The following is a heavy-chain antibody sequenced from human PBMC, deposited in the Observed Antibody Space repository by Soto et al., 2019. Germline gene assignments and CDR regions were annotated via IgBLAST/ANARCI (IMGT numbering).Heavy chain of an antibody. CDR2: IIPILGIA. CDR1: GGTFSSYT. Sequence: QVQLVQSGAEVKKPGSSVKVSCKASGGTFSSYTISWVRQAPGQGLEWMGRIIPILGIANYAQKFQGRVTITADKSTITAYMELSSLRSEDTAVYYWASEEYYYGSGAFFDYWGQGTLVTVSS. CDR3: ASEEYYYGSGAFFDY. J-gene: IGHJ4*02. V-gene: IGHV1-69*02. D-gene: IGHD3-10*01.